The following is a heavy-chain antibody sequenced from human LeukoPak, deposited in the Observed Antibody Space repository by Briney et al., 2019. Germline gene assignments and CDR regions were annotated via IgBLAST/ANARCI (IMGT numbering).Heavy chain of an antibody. V-gene: IGHV4-38-2*02. CDR3: ARDPDIVVVPAAG. CDR2: IYHSGST. D-gene: IGHD2-2*01. J-gene: IGHJ4*02. Sequence: SETLSLTCTVSGYSISSGYYWGWIRQPPGKGLEWIRSIYHSGSTYYNPSLKSRVTISVDTSKNQFSLKLSSVTAADTAVYYCARDPDIVVVPAAGWGQGTLVTVSS. CDR1: GYSISSGYY.